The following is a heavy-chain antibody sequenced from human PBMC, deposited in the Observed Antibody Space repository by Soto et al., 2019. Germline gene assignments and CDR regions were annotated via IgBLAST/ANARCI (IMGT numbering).Heavy chain of an antibody. CDR1: GGSISSSSYY. CDR2: IYYSGST. D-gene: IGHD2-15*01. V-gene: IGHV4-39*01. CDR3: ARHDSYCSGGSCYTYYFDY. J-gene: IGHJ4*02. Sequence: QLQLQESGPGLVKPSETLSLTCTVSGGSISSSSYYWGWIRQPPWKGLEWIGSIYYSGSTYYNPSLKRRVTISVDTSKNQFSLKLSSVTAADTAVYYGARHDSYCSGGSCYTYYFDYWGQGTLVTVSS.